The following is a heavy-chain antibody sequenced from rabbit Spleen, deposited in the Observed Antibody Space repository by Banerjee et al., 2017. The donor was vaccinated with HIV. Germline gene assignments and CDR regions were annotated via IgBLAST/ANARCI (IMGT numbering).Heavy chain of an antibody. CDR1: GVSFNDKDV. Sequence: QEQLEESGGGLVKPEGSLTLTCKASGVSFNDKDVMCWVRQAPGKGLEWIACIDTGSSGFTYFATWAKGRFTCSKASSTTVTLHMTRLTAADTATYFCARDTSSSFSSYGMDLWGQGTLVTVS. V-gene: IGHV1S45*01. CDR3: ARDTSSSFSSYGMDL. J-gene: IGHJ6*01. CDR2: IDTGSSGFT. D-gene: IGHD1-1*01.